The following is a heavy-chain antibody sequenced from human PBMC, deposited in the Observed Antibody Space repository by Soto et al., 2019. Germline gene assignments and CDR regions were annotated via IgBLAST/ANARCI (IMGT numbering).Heavy chain of an antibody. CDR1: GGSVSSGSYY. Sequence: SETLSLTCPVSGGSVSSGSYYWSWIRQPPGKGLEWIGYIYYSGSTNYNPSLKSRVTISVDTSKNQFSLKLSSVTAADTAVYYCAIGFGDYGNWFDPWGQGTLVTVSS. CDR3: AIGFGDYGNWFDP. V-gene: IGHV4-61*01. CDR2: IYYSGST. D-gene: IGHD3-10*01. J-gene: IGHJ5*02.